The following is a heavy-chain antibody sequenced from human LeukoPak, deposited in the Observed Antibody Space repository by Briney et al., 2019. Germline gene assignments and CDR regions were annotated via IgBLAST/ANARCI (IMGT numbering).Heavy chain of an antibody. Sequence: SETLSLTCTVSGGSISSYYWSWIRQPPGKALEWIGYIYYSGSTNYNPSLKSRVTISVDTSKNQFSLKLSSVTAADTAVYYCARTSAGNHVFRYWGQGTLVTVSS. CDR3: ARTSAGNHVFRY. J-gene: IGHJ4*02. V-gene: IGHV4-59*01. D-gene: IGHD6-13*01. CDR1: GGSISSYY. CDR2: IYYSGST.